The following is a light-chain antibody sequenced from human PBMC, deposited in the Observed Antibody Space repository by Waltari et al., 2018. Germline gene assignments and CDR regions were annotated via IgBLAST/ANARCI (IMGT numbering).Light chain of an antibody. CDR2: VNSDGSH. Sequence: QLVLTQSPSASASLGASVKLTCTLSSGHSSNVIAWLQQQPEEGPRYLMKVNSDGSHSKGDGIPDRFSGSSSGTERYLTIPSLQSEDEADYYCQTGGHGTWVFGGGTKLTVL. J-gene: IGLJ3*02. CDR1: SGHSSNV. V-gene: IGLV4-69*01. CDR3: QTGGHGTWV.